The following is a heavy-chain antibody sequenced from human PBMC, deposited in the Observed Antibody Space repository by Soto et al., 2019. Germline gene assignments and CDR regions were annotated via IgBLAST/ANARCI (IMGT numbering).Heavy chain of an antibody. D-gene: IGHD1-7*01. CDR1: GGSISSNNW. CDR2: IFHSGST. V-gene: IGHV4-4*02. J-gene: IGHJ5*02. Sequence: QVQLQESGPGLVKPSGTLSLTCAVSGGSISSNNWWSWVRQAPGKGLEWIGEIFHSGSTNYNPSLTSRLPLSADKPQHPVPLKVGPVAAPDTAVYYCSRVIDRPNSLPTGLYLLGQGTLVTVSS. CDR3: SRVIDRPNSLPTGLYL.